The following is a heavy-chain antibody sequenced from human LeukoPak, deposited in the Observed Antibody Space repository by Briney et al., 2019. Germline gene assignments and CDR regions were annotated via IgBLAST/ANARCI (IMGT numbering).Heavy chain of an antibody. V-gene: IGHV1-8*03. CDR2: MNPNSGNT. CDR1: GYTFTSYD. CDR3: ARANYGDSGWFDP. J-gene: IGHJ5*02. D-gene: IGHD4-17*01. Sequence: GASVKASCKASGYTFTSYDINWVRQATGQGLEWMGWMNPNSGNTGYAQKFQGRVTITRNTSISTAYMELSSLRSEDTAVYYCARANYGDSGWFDPWGQGTLVTVSS.